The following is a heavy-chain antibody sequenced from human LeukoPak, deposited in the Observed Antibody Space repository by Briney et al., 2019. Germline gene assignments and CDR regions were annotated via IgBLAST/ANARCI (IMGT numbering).Heavy chain of an antibody. J-gene: IGHJ4*02. CDR1: GGSISSGGYY. D-gene: IGHD3-22*01. CDR2: IYYSGST. CDR3: ARELRDYYDSSGYLDY. V-gene: IGHV4-31*03. Sequence: PSETLSLTCTVSGGSISSGGYYWSWIRQHPGKGLEWIGYIYYSGSTYYNPSLKSRVTISVGTSKNQFSLKLSSVTAADTAVYYCARELRDYYDSSGYLDYWGQGTLVTVSS.